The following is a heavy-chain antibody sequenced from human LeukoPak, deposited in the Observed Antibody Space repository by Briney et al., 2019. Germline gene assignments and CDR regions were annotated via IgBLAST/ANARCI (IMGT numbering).Heavy chain of an antibody. D-gene: IGHD4-17*01. CDR3: AKNRLRVPPRGWQPPIY. J-gene: IGHJ4*02. CDR2: ISGSGGST. CDR1: GFTFSSYG. Sequence: GRSLRLSCAASGFTFSSYGMHWVRQAPGKGLEWVSAISGSGGSTYYADSVKGRFTISRDNSKNTLYLQMNSPRAEDTAVYYCAKNRLRVPPRGWQPPIYWGQGTLVTVSS. V-gene: IGHV3-23*01.